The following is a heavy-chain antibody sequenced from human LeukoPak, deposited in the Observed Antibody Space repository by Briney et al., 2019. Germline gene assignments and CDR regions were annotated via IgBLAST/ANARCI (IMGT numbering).Heavy chain of an antibody. V-gene: IGHV1-18*01. J-gene: IGHJ5*02. D-gene: IGHD3-10*01. CDR2: ISAYNGNT. CDR3: ARPLRVTMIRGAAFRASSDFDP. Sequence: ASVKVSCKASGYTFTNYGISWVRQAPGQGLEWMGWISAYNGNTNYAQKLQGRVTMTTDTSTSTAYMELRSLRSDDTAVYYCARPLRVTMIRGAAFRASSDFDPWGQGTLVTVSS. CDR1: GYTFTNYG.